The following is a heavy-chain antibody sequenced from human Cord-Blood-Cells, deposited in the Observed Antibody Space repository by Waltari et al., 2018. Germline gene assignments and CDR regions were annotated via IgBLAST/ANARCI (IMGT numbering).Heavy chain of an antibody. J-gene: IGHJ6*02. CDR3: ARTSIVGATRYYYYGMDV. CDR2: INPNSGGT. D-gene: IGHD1-26*01. Sequence: QVQLVQSGAEVKKPGASVKVSCKASGYTFTGYYMHWVRQAPGQGLEWMGWINPNSGGTHYAQKFQGWVTMTRDTSISTAYMELSRLRSDDTAVYYCARTSIVGATRYYYYGMDVWGQGTTVTVSS. V-gene: IGHV1-2*04. CDR1: GYTFTGYY.